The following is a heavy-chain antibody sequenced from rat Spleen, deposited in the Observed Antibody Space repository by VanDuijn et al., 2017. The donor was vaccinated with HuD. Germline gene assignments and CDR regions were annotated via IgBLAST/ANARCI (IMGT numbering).Heavy chain of an antibody. D-gene: IGHD1-10*01. CDR2: MRSDGDT. CDR3: TRSPYNKYVRDA. Sequence: QVQLKESGPGLVQPSQTLSLTCTVSGFSLTNYHVYWVRQPPGTGLEWMGVMRSDGDTSYNSALKSRLSISRDNSKNQVFLKMNSLQTDDTAIYYCTRSPYNKYVRDAWGQGASVTVSS. CDR1: GFSLTNYH. J-gene: IGHJ4*01. V-gene: IGHV2-32*01.